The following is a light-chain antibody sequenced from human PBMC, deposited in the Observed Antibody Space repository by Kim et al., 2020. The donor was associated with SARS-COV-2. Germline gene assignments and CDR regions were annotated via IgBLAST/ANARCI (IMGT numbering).Light chain of an antibody. Sequence: SVALGQTAKITCGGNNIGSKNVPWYQQKQGQAPVLVIYRDSNRPSGIPERFSGSNSGNTATLTISRAQAGDEADYYCQVWDSSTVVFGGGTQLTVL. CDR3: QVWDSSTVV. CDR1: NIGSKN. J-gene: IGLJ2*01. CDR2: RDS. V-gene: IGLV3-9*01.